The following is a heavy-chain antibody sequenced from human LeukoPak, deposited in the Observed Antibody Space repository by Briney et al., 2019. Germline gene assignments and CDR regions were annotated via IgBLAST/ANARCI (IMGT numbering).Heavy chain of an antibody. V-gene: IGHV3-15*01. CDR3: TTWGAGGNPFDY. CDR1: GFTFSNAW. J-gene: IGHJ4*02. Sequence: GGSLRLSCAASGFTFSNAWMSWVRQAPGKGLEWVGRIKSKTDGGTTDYAATVKGRFTISRDDSKNTLYLQMNNLKTEDTAVYYCTTWGAGGNPFDYWGQGTLVTVSS. CDR2: IKSKTDGGTT. D-gene: IGHD4-23*01.